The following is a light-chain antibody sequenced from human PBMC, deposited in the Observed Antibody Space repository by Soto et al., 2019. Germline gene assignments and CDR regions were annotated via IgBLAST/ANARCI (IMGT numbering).Light chain of an antibody. CDR2: AVR. J-gene: IGLJ3*02. Sequence: QSALTQPHSVSGSPGQSVTISCTGTNSDVGRYNSVSWYQQLPGKAPKIIISAVRQRPSGVPDRFSGSKSGNTASLTISGLQADDEADYFCLSYTANDKWVFGGGTK. CDR3: LSYTANDKWV. V-gene: IGLV2-11*01. CDR1: NSDVGRYNS.